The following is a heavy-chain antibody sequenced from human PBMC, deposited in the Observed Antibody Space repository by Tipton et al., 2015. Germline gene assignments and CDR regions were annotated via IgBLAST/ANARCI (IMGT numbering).Heavy chain of an antibody. CDR3: ARDRGSCSGGSCYHGSDS. V-gene: IGHV1-46*01. D-gene: IGHD2-15*01. CDR2: INPSDSST. J-gene: IGHJ5*01. CDR1: EYTFTNHY. Sequence: LVQSGAEVKKPGASVKVSCEASEYTFTNHYTHWVRQAPGQGLQWMGLINPSDSSTDYAQRLRGRVTVTRDTSTNTIYMELTSLTSEDTAVYYCARDRGSCSGGSCYHGSDSWGQGTLVTVSS.